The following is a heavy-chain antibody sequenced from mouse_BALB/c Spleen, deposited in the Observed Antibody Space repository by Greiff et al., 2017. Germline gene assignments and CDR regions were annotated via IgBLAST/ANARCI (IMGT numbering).Heavy chain of an antibody. V-gene: IGHV1-67*01. D-gene: IGHD2-10*02. CDR2: ISTYYGNT. CDR1: GYTFTDYA. J-gene: IGHJ4*01. CDR3: ARGGYGNYVMDY. Sequence: QVQLQQSGPELVRPGVSVKISCKGSGYTFTDYAMHWVKQSHAKSLEWIGVISTYYGNTNYNQKFKGKATMTVDKSSSTAYMELARLTSEDSAIYYCARGGYGNYVMDYWGQGTSVTVSS.